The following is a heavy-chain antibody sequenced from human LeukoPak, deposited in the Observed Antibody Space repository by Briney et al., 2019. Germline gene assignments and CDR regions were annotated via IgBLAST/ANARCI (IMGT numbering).Heavy chain of an antibody. V-gene: IGHV1-69*05. CDR1: GYAFTGYY. Sequence: ASVKVSCKASGYAFTGYYMHWVRQAPGQGLEWMGGIIPIFGTANYAQKFQGRVTITTDESTSTAYMELSSLRSEDTAVYYCASCKIPRYYDSSGYSYYFDYWGQGTLVTVSS. J-gene: IGHJ4*02. CDR2: IIPIFGTA. CDR3: ASCKIPRYYDSSGYSYYFDY. D-gene: IGHD3-22*01.